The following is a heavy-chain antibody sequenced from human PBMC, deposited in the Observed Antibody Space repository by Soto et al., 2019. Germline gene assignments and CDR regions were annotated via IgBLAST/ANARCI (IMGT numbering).Heavy chain of an antibody. J-gene: IGHJ6*02. CDR2: IYHSGST. D-gene: IGHD3-9*01. V-gene: IGHV4-38-2*01. CDR3: ARVPYDILTGRRMDV. CDR1: GYSISIGYY. Sequence: SEPLALTCAVSGYSISIGYYWGWIRQPPGKGLEWIGSIYHSGSTYYNPSLKSRVTISVDTSKNQFSLKLSSVTAADTAVYYCARVPYDILTGRRMDVWGQGTTVTVSS.